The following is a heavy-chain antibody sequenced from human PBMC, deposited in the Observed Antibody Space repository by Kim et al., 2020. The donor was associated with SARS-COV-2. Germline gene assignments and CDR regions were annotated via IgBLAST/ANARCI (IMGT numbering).Heavy chain of an antibody. CDR2: MNPNRGAT. CDR3: ARARGGEGNAQTDLKALYHFDY. J-gene: IGHJ4*02. Sequence: ASVKVSCKTSGFTFTGHYIHWMRQAPGQGLEWMGWMNPNRGATKYAQTFQDRVTMTRDTSSSTAYMELTSLRYDDTAMYYCARARGGEGNAQTDLKALYHFDYWGQGTPVSVSS. D-gene: IGHD2-21*01. CDR1: GFTFTGHY. V-gene: IGHV1-2*02.